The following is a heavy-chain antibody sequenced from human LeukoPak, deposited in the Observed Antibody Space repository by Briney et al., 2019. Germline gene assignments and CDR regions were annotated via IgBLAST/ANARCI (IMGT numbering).Heavy chain of an antibody. J-gene: IGHJ4*02. CDR2: ISYDGGNK. V-gene: IGHV3-30*04. Sequence: GGSLRLSCAASGFTFSSYAMHWVRQAPGKGLEWVAVISYDGGNKYYADSVKGRFTISRDNSKNTLYLQMNSLRAEDTAVYYCARVEGGSMAVAGPFTYWGKETLATVPS. CDR1: GFTFSSYA. D-gene: IGHD6-19*01. CDR3: ARVEGGSMAVAGPFTY.